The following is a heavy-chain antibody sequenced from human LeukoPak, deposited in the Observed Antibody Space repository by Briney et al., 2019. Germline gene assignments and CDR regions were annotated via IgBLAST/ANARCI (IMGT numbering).Heavy chain of an antibody. CDR1: GYTFTVYY. CDR3: ARDPPITVTARLDY. V-gene: IGHV1-2*06. Sequence: ASMKVSCKASGYTFTVYYIHWVRQAPGQGLEWMGRINPKSGGTNSAQNFQGRVTMTRDTSNSTAYMELTSLRSDDTAIYYCARDPPITVTARLDYWGQGTLITVSS. CDR2: INPKSGGT. D-gene: IGHD6-19*01. J-gene: IGHJ4*02.